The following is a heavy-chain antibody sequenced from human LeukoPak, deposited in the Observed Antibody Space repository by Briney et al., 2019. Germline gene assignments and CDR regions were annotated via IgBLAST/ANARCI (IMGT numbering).Heavy chain of an antibody. CDR3: AHRDTAMVTGYFDY. V-gene: IGHV2-5*02. Sequence: KGSGPTLVNPTQTLTLTCTFSGFSLSTSGVGVGWIRQPPGKALECLALIYWDDDKRYSPSLKSRLTITKDTSKNQVVLTMTNMDPVDTATYYCAHRDTAMVTGYFDYWGQGTLVTVSS. CDR2: IYWDDDK. CDR1: GFSLSTSGVG. J-gene: IGHJ4*02. D-gene: IGHD5-18*01.